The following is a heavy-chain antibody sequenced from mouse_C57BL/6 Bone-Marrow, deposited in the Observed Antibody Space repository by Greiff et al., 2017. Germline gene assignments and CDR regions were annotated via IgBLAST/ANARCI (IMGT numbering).Heavy chain of an antibody. D-gene: IGHD6-1*01. V-gene: IGHV1-59*01. CDR1: GYTFTSYW. CDR2: IDPSDSYT. J-gene: IGHJ3*01. CDR3: ARATFAY. Sequence: QVQLQQPGAELVRPGTSVKLSCKASGYTFTSYWMHWVKQRPGQGLEWIGVIDPSDSYTNYNQKFKGKATLTVDPSSSTAYMQLSSLTSEDSAVYYCARATFAYWGQGTLVTVSA.